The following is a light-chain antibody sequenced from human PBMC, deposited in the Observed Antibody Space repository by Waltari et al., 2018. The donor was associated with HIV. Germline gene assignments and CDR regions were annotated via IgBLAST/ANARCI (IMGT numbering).Light chain of an antibody. V-gene: IGLV1-44*01. CDR1: NSNIGSDT. CDR2: SND. CDR3: AAWDDSLNCHV. Sequence: QSVLTQPPSASGTPGHSVNISCSGNNSNIGSDTVNWYQHLPGTAPKLLIYSNDRRPSGVPDRFSGSKSGTSASLAISGLQSEDEADYYCAAWDDSLNCHVFGTGTKVTVL. J-gene: IGLJ1*01.